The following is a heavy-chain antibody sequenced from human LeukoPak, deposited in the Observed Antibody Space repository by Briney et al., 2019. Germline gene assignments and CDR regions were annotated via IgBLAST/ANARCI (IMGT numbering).Heavy chain of an antibody. CDR1: GGSISSYH. D-gene: IGHD3-10*01. CDR3: ARVGGSGSYLFDY. J-gene: IGHJ4*02. V-gene: IGHV4-4*07. Sequence: SETLSLTCTVSGGSISSYHWSWIRQPAGKGLEWIGRIYNSGSTNYNPSLKSRVTMSVDTSKNQFSLKLTSVTAADTAVYYCARVGGSGSYLFDYWGQGTLVTVSS. CDR2: IYNSGST.